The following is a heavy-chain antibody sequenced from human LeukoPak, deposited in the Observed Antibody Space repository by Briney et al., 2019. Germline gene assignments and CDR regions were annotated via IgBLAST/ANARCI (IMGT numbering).Heavy chain of an antibody. CDR2: INPNSGGT. D-gene: IGHD5-18*01. V-gene: IGHV1-2*02. Sequence: ASVKVSCKASGYTFTGYYMHWVGQAPGQGLEWMGWINPNSGGTNYAQNFQGRVTMTRGTSISTAYMELSRLRSDDTAVYYCAREGTAMTTNFDYWGQGTLVTVSS. CDR3: AREGTAMTTNFDY. CDR1: GYTFTGYY. J-gene: IGHJ4*02.